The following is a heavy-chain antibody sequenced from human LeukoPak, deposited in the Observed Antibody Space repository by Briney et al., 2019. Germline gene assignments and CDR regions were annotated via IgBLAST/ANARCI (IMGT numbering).Heavy chain of an antibody. Sequence: GGSLRLSCAASGFTVSSNYMSWVRQAPGKGLEWVSAISGSGGSTYYADSVKGRFTISRDNSKNTLYLQVNSLRAEDTAVYYCAKGYCSSTSCPNDYWGQGTLVTVSS. CDR2: ISGSGGST. V-gene: IGHV3-23*01. CDR1: GFTVSSNY. J-gene: IGHJ4*02. CDR3: AKGYCSSTSCPNDY. D-gene: IGHD2-2*01.